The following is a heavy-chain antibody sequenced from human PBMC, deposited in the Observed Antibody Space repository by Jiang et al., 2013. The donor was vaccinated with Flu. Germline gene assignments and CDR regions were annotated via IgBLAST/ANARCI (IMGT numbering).Heavy chain of an antibody. J-gene: IGHJ4*01. CDR3: ARDAAPYCGGGSCYGFFD. Sequence: YGAEVKKPGASVNVSCKASGYTFSNYGITWVRQAPGQGLELMGWISVYSGDTNSGQKFPGRVTIITDRSTSTVYMELRNLRSGDTGVYYCARDAAPYCGGGSCYGFFD. CDR2: ISVYSGDT. CDR1: GYTFSNYG. V-gene: IGHV1-18*04. D-gene: IGHD2-15*01.